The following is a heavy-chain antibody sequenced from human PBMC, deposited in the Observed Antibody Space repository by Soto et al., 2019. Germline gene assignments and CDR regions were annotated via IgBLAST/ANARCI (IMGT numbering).Heavy chain of an antibody. Sequence: EVQLVESGGGLVQPGGSLRLSCAASGFTFSSYSMNWVRQAPGKGLEWVSYISSSSSTIYYADSVKGRFTISRDNAKNSLYLQMNSLRAEDTAVYYCARAAGSCYPCNWFDPWGQGTLVTVSS. CDR2: ISSSSSTI. CDR1: GFTFSSYS. V-gene: IGHV3-48*01. CDR3: ARAAGSCYPCNWFDP. D-gene: IGHD2-15*01. J-gene: IGHJ5*02.